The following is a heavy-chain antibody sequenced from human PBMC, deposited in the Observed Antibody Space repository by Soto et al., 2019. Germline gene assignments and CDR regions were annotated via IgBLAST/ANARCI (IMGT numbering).Heavy chain of an antibody. Sequence: GGSLRLSCAASGFTFSNYRMQWYRQAPGNWLEWVEFISDDGSNKYYADSMKGRFTMSRDNSKSTLYLQMNSLRVEDTAVYYCTKRRNVLRFLEWSSGMEVWGQGTTVTVSS. D-gene: IGHD3-3*01. CDR1: GFTFSNYR. CDR2: ISDDGSNK. CDR3: TKRRNVLRFLEWSSGMEV. V-gene: IGHV3-30*18. J-gene: IGHJ6*02.